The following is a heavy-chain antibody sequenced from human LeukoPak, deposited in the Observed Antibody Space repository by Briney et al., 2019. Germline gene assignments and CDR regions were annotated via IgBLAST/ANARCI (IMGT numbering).Heavy chain of an antibody. V-gene: IGHV4-39*07. D-gene: IGHD1-26*01. CDR3: ARETTTVGLHWFDP. Sequence: SETLSLTCTVSGGSISSSSYYWGWIRQPPGMGLEWMGSIYYSGSTYYNPSLKSRVTISVDASKTHVSLKLSSVTAADTAVYYCARETTTVGLHWFDPWGQGNLVTVSS. J-gene: IGHJ5*02. CDR2: IYYSGST. CDR1: GGSISSSSYY.